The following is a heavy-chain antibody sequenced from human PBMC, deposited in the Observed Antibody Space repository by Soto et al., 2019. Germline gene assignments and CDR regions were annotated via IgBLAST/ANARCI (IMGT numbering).Heavy chain of an antibody. Sequence: PGGSLRLSCAASGFTFSRYGMHWVRQAPGKGPEWVAIIWHDGKKIYYADSVKGRFTISRDNSKNTLYLQMNSLRVEDTAVYYCARGRIPNDDFGDSWGQGTLVTV. CDR1: GFTFSRYG. CDR2: IWHDGKKI. D-gene: IGHD2-21*01. CDR3: ARGRIPNDDFGDS. V-gene: IGHV3-33*01. J-gene: IGHJ5*02.